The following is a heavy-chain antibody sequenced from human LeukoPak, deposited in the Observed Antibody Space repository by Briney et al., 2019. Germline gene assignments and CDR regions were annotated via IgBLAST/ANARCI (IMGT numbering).Heavy chain of an antibody. J-gene: IGHJ4*02. CDR2: ITPFNGNT. CDR1: GYAFTGYY. V-gene: IGHV1-45*02. D-gene: IGHD5-18*01. CDR3: ASGDTAMGSAGYFDY. Sequence: ASVKVSCKASGYAFTGYYMHWVRQAPGQALEWMGWITPFNGNTNYAQKFQDRVTITRDRSMSTAYMELSSLRSEDTAMYYCASGDTAMGSAGYFDYWGQGTLVTVSS.